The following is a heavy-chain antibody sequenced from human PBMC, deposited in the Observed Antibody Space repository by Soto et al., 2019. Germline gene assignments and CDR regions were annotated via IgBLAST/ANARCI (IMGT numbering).Heavy chain of an antibody. Sequence: SETLSLTCAVSGGSISSINWWSWVRHPPGKGLKWIGEIYHSGSTTYNPSLKSRVTMSVDTSKNQFSLKLTSVTAADTAMYFCARGGGRRIAYGMDVWGQGTMVTVSS. CDR1: GGSISSINW. CDR2: IYHSGST. CDR3: ARGGGRRIAYGMDV. V-gene: IGHV4-4*02. D-gene: IGHD6-13*01. J-gene: IGHJ6*02.